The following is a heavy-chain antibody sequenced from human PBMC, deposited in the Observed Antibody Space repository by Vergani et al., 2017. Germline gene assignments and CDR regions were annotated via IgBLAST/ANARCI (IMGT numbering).Heavy chain of an antibody. D-gene: IGHD5-18*01. Sequence: QVQLVESGGGVVQPGRSLRLSCAASGFTFSSYGMHWVRQHPGKGLEWIGYIYYSGSTYYNPSLKSRVTISVDTSKNQFSLKLSSVTAADTAVYYCARGPRGYSYGPFDYWGQGTLVTVSP. J-gene: IGHJ4*02. V-gene: IGHV4-31*02. CDR3: ARGPRGYSYGPFDY. CDR1: GFTFSSYG. CDR2: IYYSGST.